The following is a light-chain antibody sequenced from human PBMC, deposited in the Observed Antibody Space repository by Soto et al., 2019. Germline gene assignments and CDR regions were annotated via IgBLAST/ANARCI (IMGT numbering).Light chain of an antibody. V-gene: IGKV3-20*01. J-gene: IGKJ5*01. CDR3: QQHDSLPIT. CDR2: GAS. CDR1: QNLSRYF. Sequence: EGVLTPSPGPLSLSPGDRVSLSGRASQNLSRYFLAWYQHKPGQVPRLLISGASRRATGIPDRFSVAGSGTDFTLTISRLEPEDFALYYCQQHDSLPITFGQGTRLEIK.